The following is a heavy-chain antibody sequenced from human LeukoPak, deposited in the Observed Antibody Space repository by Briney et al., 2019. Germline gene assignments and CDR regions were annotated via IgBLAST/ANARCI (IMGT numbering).Heavy chain of an antibody. J-gene: IGHJ4*02. CDR2: MNPNSGNT. CDR1: GYTFTSYD. V-gene: IGHV1-8*01. D-gene: IGHD3-10*01. CDR3: AKGELWFGENPRNLDY. Sequence: ASVKVPCKASGYTFTSYDINWVRQATGQGLEWMGWMNPNSGNTGYAQKFQGRVTMTRNTSISTAYMELSSLRSEDTAVYYCAKGELWFGENPRNLDYWGQGTLVTVSS.